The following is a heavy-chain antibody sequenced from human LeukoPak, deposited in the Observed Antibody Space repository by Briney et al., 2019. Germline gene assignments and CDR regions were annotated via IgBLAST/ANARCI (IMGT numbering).Heavy chain of an antibody. CDR2: ISGSDTST. D-gene: IGHD6-13*01. Sequence: GGSLRLSCAASGFTFNNYAMSWVRQAPGKGLEWVSVISGSDTSTYYADSVKGRFTISRDNAKNSLYLQMNSLRAEDTAVYYCARDRIAAAGLDVSYYGMDVWGQGTTVTVSS. V-gene: IGHV3-23*01. CDR3: ARDRIAAAGLDVSYYGMDV. CDR1: GFTFNNYA. J-gene: IGHJ6*02.